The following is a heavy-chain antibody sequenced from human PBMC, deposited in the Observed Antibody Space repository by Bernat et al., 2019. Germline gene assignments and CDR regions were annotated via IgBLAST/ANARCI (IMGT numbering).Heavy chain of an antibody. J-gene: IGHJ4*02. V-gene: IGHV4-39*01. CDR2: IYYSGTT. D-gene: IGHD5-12*01. CDR3: ARHLRQSGNAPDF. Sequence: QLQLQESGPGLVKPSETLSLTCTVSGISITSSSSYWGWIRQPPGKRLEWIGAIYYSGTTYYNPSLKSRVTMSVDATSNEFSLKVNARSAAGAAVYYCARHLRQSGNAPDFWGQGTLVTVSS. CDR1: GISITSSSSY.